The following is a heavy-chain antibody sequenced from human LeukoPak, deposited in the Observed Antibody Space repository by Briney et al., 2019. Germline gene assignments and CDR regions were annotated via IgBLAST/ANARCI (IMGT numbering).Heavy chain of an antibody. V-gene: IGHV4-31*03. CDR2: ISYRGTT. J-gene: IGHJ4*02. Sequence: SQTLSLTCTVFGDSLNSGSYYWSWIRQHSERGLEWIGYISYRGTTFYNPSLKSRVSISGDTSKTQFSLNINSVTAADTAVYYCARMPRGVAVVTPYYFDSGGQGTLVTVSS. D-gene: IGHD2-21*02. CDR3: ARMPRGVAVVTPYYFDS. CDR1: GDSLNSGSYY.